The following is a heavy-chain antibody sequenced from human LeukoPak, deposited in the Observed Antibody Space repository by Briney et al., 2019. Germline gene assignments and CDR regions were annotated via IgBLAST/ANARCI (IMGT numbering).Heavy chain of an antibody. J-gene: IGHJ6*02. CDR2: IIPIFGTA. Sequence: SVKVSRKASGGTFSSYAISWVRQAPGQGLEWMGGIIPIFGTANYAQKFQGRVTITADESTSTAYMELSSLRSEDTAVYYCARDRNPIVVVTATYYGMDVWGQGTTVTVSS. D-gene: IGHD2-21*02. V-gene: IGHV1-69*13. CDR3: ARDRNPIVVVTATYYGMDV. CDR1: GGTFSSYA.